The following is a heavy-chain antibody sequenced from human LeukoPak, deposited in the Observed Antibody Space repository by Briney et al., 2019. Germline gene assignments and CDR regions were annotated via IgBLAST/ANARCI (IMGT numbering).Heavy chain of an antibody. CDR3: ARGPSRRLIVGATGVDY. D-gene: IGHD1-26*01. CDR1: GFTLSSYA. V-gene: IGHV3-64*01. CDR2: ISSNGGST. Sequence: PGGSLRLSCAASGFTLSSYAMHWVRQAPGKGLEYVSAISSNGGSTCYANSVKGRFTISRDNSKNTLYLQMNSLRAEDTAVYYCARGPSRRLIVGATGVDYWGQGTLVTVSS. J-gene: IGHJ4*02.